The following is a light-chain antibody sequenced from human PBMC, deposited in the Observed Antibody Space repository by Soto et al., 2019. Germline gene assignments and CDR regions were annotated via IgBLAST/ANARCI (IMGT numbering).Light chain of an antibody. CDR2: EGS. CDR1: SSDVGSYKL. CDR3: CSYAGSSTFVWI. V-gene: IGLV2-23*03. Sequence: QSALTQPASVSGSPGQSITISCTGTSSDVGSYKLVSWYQQHPGKAPKLMIYEGSKRPSGVSNRFSGSKSGNTASLTISGLQAEDEADYYCCSYAGSSTFVWIFGGGTKLTVL. J-gene: IGLJ2*01.